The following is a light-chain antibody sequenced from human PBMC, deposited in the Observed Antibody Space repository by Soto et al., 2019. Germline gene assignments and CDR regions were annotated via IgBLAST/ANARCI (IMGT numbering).Light chain of an antibody. CDR3: QQYGSSPLT. Sequence: EIVLTQSPGTLSLSPGERATLSCRSSQSLSSSYLAWYQQKPGQAPRLLIYDASNRATGIPDRFSGSGSGTDFTLTISRLEPEDFAVYYCQQYGSSPLTFGGGTKVDI. J-gene: IGKJ4*01. CDR2: DAS. V-gene: IGKV3-20*01. CDR1: QSLSSSY.